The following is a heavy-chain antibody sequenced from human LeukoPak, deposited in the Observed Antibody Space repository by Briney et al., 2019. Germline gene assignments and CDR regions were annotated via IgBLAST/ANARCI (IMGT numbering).Heavy chain of an antibody. CDR3: AIRYCSGGSCYGLDY. D-gene: IGHD2-15*01. V-gene: IGHV1-69*13. CDR1: GGTFSSYA. J-gene: IGHJ4*02. CDR2: IIPIFGTA. Sequence: ASVKVSCKASGGTFSSYAISWVRQATGQGLEWMGGIIPIFGTANYAQKFQGRVTITADESTSTAYMELSSLRSEDTAVYYCAIRYCSGGSCYGLDYWGQGTLVTVSS.